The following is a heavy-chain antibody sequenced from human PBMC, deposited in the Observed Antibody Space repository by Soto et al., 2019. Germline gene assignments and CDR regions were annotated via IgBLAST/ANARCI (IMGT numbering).Heavy chain of an antibody. CDR1: GGSISGYF. D-gene: IGHD6-13*01. CDR3: VRDGAATGSVYLDY. J-gene: IGHJ4*02. CDR2: ISYSGST. V-gene: IGHV4-59*01. Sequence: QVQLQESGPGLVKPSETLSLTCTVSGGSISGYFWSWIRQPPGKGLEWIGYISYSGSTNYNSPLKSRVTMSIDTSKNQFSLRLTSVTAADTAVYYCVRDGAATGSVYLDYWGQGTLVTVSS.